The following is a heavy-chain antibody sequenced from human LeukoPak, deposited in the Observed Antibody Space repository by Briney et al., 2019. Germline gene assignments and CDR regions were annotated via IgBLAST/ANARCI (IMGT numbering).Heavy chain of an antibody. CDR1: GGSISSYY. D-gene: IGHD3-22*01. CDR3: ARATADSSGSYLALYNWFDP. V-gene: IGHV4-34*01. J-gene: IGHJ5*02. Sequence: PSETLSLTCTVSGGSISSYYWSWIRQPPGKELEWIGEINHSGSTNYNPSLKSRVTISVDTSKNQFSLKLNSVTAADTAMYYCARATADSSGSYLALYNWFDPWGQGTLVTVSS. CDR2: INHSGST.